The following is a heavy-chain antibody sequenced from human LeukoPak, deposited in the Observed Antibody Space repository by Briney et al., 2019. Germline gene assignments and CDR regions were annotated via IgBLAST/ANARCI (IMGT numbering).Heavy chain of an antibody. V-gene: IGHV4-34*01. J-gene: IGHJ4*02. CDR2: IDHSGST. Sequence: GSLRLSCAASGFTFSNYAMSWIRRPPGKGLEWIGEIDHSGSTNYNPSLKSRVTISVDTSKNQFSLKLSSVTAADTAVYYCARGPRGFRLGNSYFDYWGQGTLVTVSS. CDR1: GFTFSNYA. CDR3: ARGPRGFRLGNSYFDY. D-gene: IGHD6-25*01.